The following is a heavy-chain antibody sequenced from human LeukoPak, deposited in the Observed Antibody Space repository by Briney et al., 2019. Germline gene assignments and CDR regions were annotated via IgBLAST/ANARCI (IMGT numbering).Heavy chain of an antibody. CDR1: GFTFSSYS. Sequence: GGSLRLSCAASGFTFSSYSMNWVRQAPGKGLEWVSYISSSSSTIYYADSVKGRFTISRDNSKNTLYVQVNSLGTEDTAAYYCAKGSYYDSSGSFYFDYWGQGTLVTVSS. D-gene: IGHD3-22*01. CDR3: AKGSYYDSSGSFYFDY. V-gene: IGHV3-48*01. CDR2: ISSSSSTI. J-gene: IGHJ4*02.